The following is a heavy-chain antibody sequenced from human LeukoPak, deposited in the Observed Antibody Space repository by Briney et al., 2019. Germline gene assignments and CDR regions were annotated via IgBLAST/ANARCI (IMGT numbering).Heavy chain of an antibody. Sequence: SETLSLTCAVYGGSFSGYYWSWIRQPPGKGLEWIGEINHNGSTNYNPSLKSRVTISVDTSKNQFSLKLSSVTAADTAVYYCARGRVEVGATYYFDYWGQGTLVTDSS. CDR1: GGSFSGYY. CDR3: ARGRVEVGATYYFDY. J-gene: IGHJ4*02. V-gene: IGHV4-34*01. CDR2: INHNGST. D-gene: IGHD1-26*01.